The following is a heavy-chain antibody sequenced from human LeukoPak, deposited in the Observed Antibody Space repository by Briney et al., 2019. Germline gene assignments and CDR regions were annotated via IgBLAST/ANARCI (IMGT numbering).Heavy chain of an antibody. CDR3: ARAEVMYYDILTGYSGNWFDP. D-gene: IGHD3-9*01. CDR1: AYTFTIYY. CDR2: INPSGGST. V-gene: IGHV1-46*01. Sequence: ASVKVSCKASAYTFTIYYIHWVRQAPGQGLEWMGIINPSGGSTSYAQKFQGRVTLTRDTSISTAYMELSRLRSDDTAVYYCARAEVMYYDILTGYSGNWFDPWGQGTLVTVSS. J-gene: IGHJ5*02.